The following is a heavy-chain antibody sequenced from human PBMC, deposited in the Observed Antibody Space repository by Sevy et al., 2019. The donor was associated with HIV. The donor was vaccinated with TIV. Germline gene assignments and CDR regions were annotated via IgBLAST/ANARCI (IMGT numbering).Heavy chain of an antibody. D-gene: IGHD1-1*01. Sequence: GGSLRLSCAASGFTFSSYWMHRVRQAPWNGLVWISRINNDGSGPSYADSVKGRFTISRDNAKNTVYLQMNSLRAEDTAVYYCTRDASHWNRVDYWGQGTLVTVSS. J-gene: IGHJ4*02. CDR1: GFTFSSYW. CDR2: INNDGSGP. V-gene: IGHV3-74*01. CDR3: TRDASHWNRVDY.